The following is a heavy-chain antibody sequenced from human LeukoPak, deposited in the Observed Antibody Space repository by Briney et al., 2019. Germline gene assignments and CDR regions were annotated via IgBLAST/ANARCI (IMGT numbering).Heavy chain of an antibody. D-gene: IGHD3-16*02. CDR1: GYTFTSYD. Sequence: ASVKVSCKASGYTFTSYDINWVRQATGQGLEWVGWMNPNSGNTGYAQKFQGRVTMTRNTSISTAYMELSSLRSEDTAVYYCARGSGDDYVWGSYRLNYFDYWGQGTLVTVSS. CDR3: ARGSGDDYVWGSYRLNYFDY. CDR2: MNPNSGNT. J-gene: IGHJ4*02. V-gene: IGHV1-8*01.